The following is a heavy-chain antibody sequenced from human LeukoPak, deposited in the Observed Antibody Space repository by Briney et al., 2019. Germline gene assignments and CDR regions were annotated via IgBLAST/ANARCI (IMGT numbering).Heavy chain of an antibody. Sequence: PSETLSLTCTVSGGSISTYYWNWIRQPPGKGLEWIGCIYYSGSTNYNPSLKSRVTISVDTSKNQFSLKLSSVTAADTAVYYCAREVGATGLGAFDIWGQGTMVTVSS. V-gene: IGHV4-59*12. CDR1: GGSISTYY. CDR2: IYYSGST. J-gene: IGHJ3*02. D-gene: IGHD1-26*01. CDR3: AREVGATGLGAFDI.